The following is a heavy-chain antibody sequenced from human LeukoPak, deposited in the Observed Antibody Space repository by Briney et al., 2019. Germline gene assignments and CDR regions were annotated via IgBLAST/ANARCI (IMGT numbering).Heavy chain of an antibody. Sequence: PGGSLRLSCTASGFXFGDYAISWVRQAPGKGLKWVGFIRSKVYGGTTEYAASVKVGFTISRDDSKSIAYLQMTSLKTEDAGVYYCTRFTIVGVVDAFDIWGQGTMVTVSS. V-gene: IGHV3-49*04. CDR1: GFXFGDYA. CDR2: IRSKVYGGTT. J-gene: IGHJ3*02. CDR3: TRFTIVGVVDAFDI. D-gene: IGHD3-3*01.